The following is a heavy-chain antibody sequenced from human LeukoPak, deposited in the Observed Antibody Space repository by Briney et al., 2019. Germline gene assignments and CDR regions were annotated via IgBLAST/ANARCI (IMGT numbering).Heavy chain of an antibody. J-gene: IGHJ4*02. CDR3: AKGDIVYYDYYFDY. CDR2: ISGSGGST. Sequence: GGSLRLSCAASGFTFSSYAMSWVRPAPGKGLEWVSAISGSGGSTYYADSVKGRFTISRDNSKNTLYLQMNSLRAEDTAVYYCAKGDIVYYDYYFDYWGQGTLVTVSS. CDR1: GFTFSSYA. D-gene: IGHD2-15*01. V-gene: IGHV3-23*01.